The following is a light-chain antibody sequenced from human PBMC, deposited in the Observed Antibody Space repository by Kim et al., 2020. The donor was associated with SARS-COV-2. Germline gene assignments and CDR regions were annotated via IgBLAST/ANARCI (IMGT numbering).Light chain of an antibody. CDR3: QAWDGSTHSYV. Sequence: SYKLTQPPSVSVSPGQTASITCSGYKLGDKYVSWYQQKPGQSPVVVIYQDNQRPSGIPERFSGSNSGNTATLTISGTQAMDEADYYCQAWDGSTHSYVFGAGTKVTVL. J-gene: IGLJ1*01. CDR1: KLGDKY. CDR2: QDN. V-gene: IGLV3-1*01.